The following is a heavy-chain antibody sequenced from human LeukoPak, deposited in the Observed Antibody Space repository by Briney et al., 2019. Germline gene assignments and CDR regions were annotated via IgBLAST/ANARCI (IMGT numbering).Heavy chain of an antibody. J-gene: IGHJ6*03. CDR1: GGTFSSYA. Sequence: SVKVSCKASGGTFSSYAISWVRQAPGQGLEWMGGIIPIFGTANYAQKFQGRVTITTDESTSPAYMELSSLRSEDTAVYYCASSAAREYYYYYMDVWGKGTTVTVSS. CDR3: ASSAAREYYYYYMDV. D-gene: IGHD3-10*01. CDR2: IIPIFGTA. V-gene: IGHV1-69*05.